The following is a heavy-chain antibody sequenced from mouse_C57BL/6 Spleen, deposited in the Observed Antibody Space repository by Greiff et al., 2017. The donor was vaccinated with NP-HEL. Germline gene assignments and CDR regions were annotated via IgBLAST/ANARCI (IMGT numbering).Heavy chain of an antibody. V-gene: IGHV2-3*01. CDR3: AKNYGSSPYAMDY. CDR1: GFSLPCFG. J-gene: IGHJ4*01. Sequence: QVQLQQSGPGLVAPSQSLSTPCTIPGFSLPCFGVGWVRQPPGKGLEWLGVIWGDGCTNYHSALISRLSISKDNSKSQVFLKLNSLQTDDTATYYCAKNYGSSPYAMDYWGQGTSVTVSS. CDR2: IWGDGCT. D-gene: IGHD1-1*01.